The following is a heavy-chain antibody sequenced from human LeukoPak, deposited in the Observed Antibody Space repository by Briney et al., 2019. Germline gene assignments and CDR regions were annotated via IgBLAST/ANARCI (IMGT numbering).Heavy chain of an antibody. J-gene: IGHJ4*02. V-gene: IGHV4-4*09. CDR2: IYTSGST. D-gene: IGHD6-19*01. CDR3: AGTPGIAVAGTSYYFDY. CDR1: GGSISSYY. Sequence: SETLSLTCTVSGGSISSYYWSWIRQPPGKGLGWIGYIYTSGSTNYNPSLKSRVTISVDTSKNQFSLKLSSVTAADTAVYYCAGTPGIAVAGTSYYFDYWGQGTLVTVSS.